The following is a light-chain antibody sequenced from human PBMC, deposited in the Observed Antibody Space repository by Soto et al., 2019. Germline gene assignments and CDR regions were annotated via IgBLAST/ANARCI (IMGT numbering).Light chain of an antibody. CDR2: GAS. CDR3: RQYNNWPSLT. CDR1: QSVSSN. Sequence: EIVMTQSPATLSVSPGERATLSCRASQSVSSNLDWYPQKPGQAPRLLIYGASTRATGIPARFSGSGSGTEFTLTISSLQSEDFAVYYCRQYNNWPSLTFGGGTKVEIK. V-gene: IGKV3-15*01. J-gene: IGKJ4*01.